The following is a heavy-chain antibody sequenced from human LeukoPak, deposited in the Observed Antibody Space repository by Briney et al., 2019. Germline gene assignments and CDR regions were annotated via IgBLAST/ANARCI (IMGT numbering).Heavy chain of an antibody. D-gene: IGHD6-19*01. CDR1: GNSFPNYW. J-gene: IGHJ3*02. V-gene: IGHV5-51*01. Sequence: GESLKISCKGSGNSFPNYWIGWVRQMPGKGLEWMGIIYPGDSDTRYSPSFQGQVTISADKSISTAYLQWSSLKASDTAMYYCARPDSSGWFDAFDIWGQGTMVTVSS. CDR2: IYPGDSDT. CDR3: ARPDSSGWFDAFDI.